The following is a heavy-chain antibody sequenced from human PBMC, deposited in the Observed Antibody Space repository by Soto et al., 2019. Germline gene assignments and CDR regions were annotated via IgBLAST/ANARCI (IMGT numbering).Heavy chain of an antibody. D-gene: IGHD6-19*01. J-gene: IGHJ6*03. Sequence: DQLVQSGAEVKKPGASVTVSCEASGYSFTNYGITWVRQAPGQGLEWMGWISGFNGNTHYAQKLQGRVTMTTDASTSTAYMELRSLRSDDTAVYYCARDRGVAPPVAGNTHYYYYMDVWGKGTTVTVSS. CDR1: GYSFTNYG. V-gene: IGHV1-18*01. CDR3: ARDRGVAPPVAGNTHYYYYMDV. CDR2: ISGFNGNT.